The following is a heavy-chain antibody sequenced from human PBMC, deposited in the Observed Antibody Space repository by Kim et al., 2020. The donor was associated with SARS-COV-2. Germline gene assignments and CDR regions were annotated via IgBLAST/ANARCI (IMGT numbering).Heavy chain of an antibody. J-gene: IGHJ6*02. D-gene: IGHD6-19*01. CDR1: GFTFSSYD. Sequence: GGSLRLSCAASGFTFSSYDIHWARQPTGKGLEWVSAIDTDGKTYYPGSVKGRITISRENAKNSVYLQMNSLSAGDTAVYYCVRGAVTGTYGMDVWGLGTTVTVSS. CDR3: VRGAVTGTYGMDV. CDR2: IDTDGKT. V-gene: IGHV3-13*04.